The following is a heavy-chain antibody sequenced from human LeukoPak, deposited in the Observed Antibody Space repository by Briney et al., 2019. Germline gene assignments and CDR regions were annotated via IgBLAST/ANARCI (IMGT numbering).Heavy chain of an antibody. V-gene: IGHV3-30-3*01. CDR1: GFTFSSYA. CDR3: ARDLGYNWNANNWFDP. J-gene: IGHJ5*02. Sequence: GGSLRLSCAASGFTFSSYAMHWVRQAPGKGLEWVAVISYDGSNKYYADSVKGRFTISRDNSKNTLYLQMNSLRAEDTAVYYCARDLGYNWNANNWFDPWGQGTLVTVSS. D-gene: IGHD1-1*01. CDR2: ISYDGSNK.